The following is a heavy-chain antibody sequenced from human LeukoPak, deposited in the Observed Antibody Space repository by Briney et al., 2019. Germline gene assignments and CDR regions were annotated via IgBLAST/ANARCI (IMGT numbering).Heavy chain of an antibody. CDR3: AKRGRSSWSNFDF. D-gene: IGHD6-13*01. CDR2: ITDPGEST. CDR1: GFSFSDNA. V-gene: IGHV3-23*01. J-gene: IGHJ4*02. Sequence: PGGSLRLSCAASGFSFSDNAMNWVRQPPGKGLEWVSTITDPGESTYFAGSVKGRFNISRENSKTTMYLQMKSLRAEHTAVYYCAKRGRSSWSNFDFWGQGNLVTVSS.